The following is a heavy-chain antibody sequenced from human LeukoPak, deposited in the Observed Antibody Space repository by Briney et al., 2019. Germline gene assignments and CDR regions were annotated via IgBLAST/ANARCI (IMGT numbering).Heavy chain of an antibody. J-gene: IGHJ6*03. D-gene: IGHD5-18*01. V-gene: IGHV1-2*06. CDR1: GYTFTGYY. CDR2: INPNSGGT. CDR3: ARVDTAMGSGRYYYYMDV. Sequence: ASVKVSCKASGYTFTGYYMHWVRQAPGQGLEWMGRINPNSGGTNYAQKFQGRVTITADESTSTAYMERSSLRSEDTAVYYCARVDTAMGSGRYYYYMDVWGKGTTVTVSS.